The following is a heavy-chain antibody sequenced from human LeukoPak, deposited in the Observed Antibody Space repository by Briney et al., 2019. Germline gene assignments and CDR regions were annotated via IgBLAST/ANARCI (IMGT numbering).Heavy chain of an antibody. CDR2: IYSGGST. CDR3: AKDDPYSGSYWGYFDY. D-gene: IGHD1-26*01. J-gene: IGHJ4*02. CDR1: GFTVSSNY. Sequence: GGSLRLSCAASGFTVSSNYMSWVRQAPGKGLEWVSVIYSGGSTYYADSVKGRFTISRDNSKNTLYLQMNSLRAEDTAVYYCAKDDPYSGSYWGYFDYWGQGTLVTVSS. V-gene: IGHV3-53*01.